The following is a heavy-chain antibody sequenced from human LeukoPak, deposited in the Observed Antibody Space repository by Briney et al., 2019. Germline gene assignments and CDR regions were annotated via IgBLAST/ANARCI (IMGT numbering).Heavy chain of an antibody. CDR2: INHSGST. J-gene: IGHJ5*01. CDR3: ARGHRRFGSSWFDS. Sequence: PSETLSLTCAVYGGSFSGYYWSWIRQPPGKGLEWLGKINHSGSTKYNPSLKSRVTISVDTSKNQFSLKLSSVTAADTAVYYCARGHRRFGSSWFDSWGQGTLVTVSS. D-gene: IGHD3-10*01. CDR1: GGSFSGYY. V-gene: IGHV4-34*01.